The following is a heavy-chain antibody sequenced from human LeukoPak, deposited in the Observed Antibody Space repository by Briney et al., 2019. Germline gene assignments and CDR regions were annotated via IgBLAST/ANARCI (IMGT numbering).Heavy chain of an antibody. CDR2: IYHSGST. Sequence: SETLSLTCAVSGGSLSSGGYSWRWLRQPPGTGLEWIGYIYHSGSTYYNPSPKSRVTISVDRSKNQFSLKLSSVTAADTAVYYCARWFGELGAFDPWGQGTLVTVSS. CDR3: ARWFGELGAFDP. CDR1: GGSLSSGGYS. D-gene: IGHD3-10*01. V-gene: IGHV4-30-2*01. J-gene: IGHJ5*02.